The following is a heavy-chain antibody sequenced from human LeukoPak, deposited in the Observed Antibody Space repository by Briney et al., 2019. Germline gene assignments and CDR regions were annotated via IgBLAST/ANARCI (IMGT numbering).Heavy chain of an antibody. J-gene: IGHJ3*02. D-gene: IGHD3-10*01. CDR2: IYYSGST. V-gene: IGHV4-59*07. CDR1: GGSISSYY. Sequence: PSDTLSLTCTVSGGSISSYYWSWIRQPPGKGLEWIGYIYYSGSTNYNPSLKSRVTISVDTSKNQFSLKLSSVTAADTAVYYCARVWSPLWFGDPGAFDIWGQGTMVTVSS. CDR3: ARVWSPLWFGDPGAFDI.